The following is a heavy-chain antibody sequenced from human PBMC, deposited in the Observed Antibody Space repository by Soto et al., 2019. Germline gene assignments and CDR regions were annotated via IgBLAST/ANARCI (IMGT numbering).Heavy chain of an antibody. Sequence: PGGSLRLSCAASGFTFSSYAMSWVRQAPGKGLEWVSAISGSGGSTYYADSVKGRFTISRDNSKNTLYLQMNSLRAEDTAVYYCAKDGSGSYLTPAYYFDYWGQGTLVTVSS. V-gene: IGHV3-23*01. D-gene: IGHD1-26*01. CDR2: ISGSGGST. CDR3: AKDGSGSYLTPAYYFDY. J-gene: IGHJ4*02. CDR1: GFTFSSYA.